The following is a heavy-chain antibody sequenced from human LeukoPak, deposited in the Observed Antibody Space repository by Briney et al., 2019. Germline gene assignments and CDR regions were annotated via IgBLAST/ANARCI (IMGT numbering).Heavy chain of an antibody. CDR2: MNPNSGNT. Sequence: ASVKVSCKASGYTFTSYDINWVRQATGQGLEWMGWMNPNSGNTGYAQKFQGRVTMTRNTSISTAYMELSSLRSEDTAVYYCAKGPAPYDFWSGYYSVPWVFDYWGQGTLVTVSS. D-gene: IGHD3-3*01. CDR3: AKGPAPYDFWSGYYSVPWVFDY. V-gene: IGHV1-8*01. J-gene: IGHJ4*02. CDR1: GYTFTSYD.